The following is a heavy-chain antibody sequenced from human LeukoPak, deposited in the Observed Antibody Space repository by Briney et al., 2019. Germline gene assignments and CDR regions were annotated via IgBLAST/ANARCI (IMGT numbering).Heavy chain of an antibody. CDR3: ARIAVAGDNWFDP. V-gene: IGHV5-51*01. CDR2: IHPDDSDT. CDR1: GYSFSSYW. D-gene: IGHD6-19*01. Sequence: GESLKISCKGSGYSFSSYWIAWVRQMPGEGLEWMGIIHPDDSDTRYSPSFQGQVTISADKSIRTAYLQWSSLKASDTAMYYCARIAVAGDNWFDPWGQGTLVTVSS. J-gene: IGHJ5*02.